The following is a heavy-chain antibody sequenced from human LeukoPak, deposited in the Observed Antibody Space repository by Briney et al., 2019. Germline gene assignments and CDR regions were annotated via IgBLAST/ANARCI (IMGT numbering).Heavy chain of an antibody. CDR3: ARIGISARGTNFHH. Sequence: ASVKVSCKTSGYSFIDYYIHWVRQAPGQGLEWMGWINSNSADTDYAQNFQGRVTMTRDTSISTAYMELSRLRSDDTALYYCARIGISARGTNFHHWGQGTLVTVSS. J-gene: IGHJ1*01. CDR2: INSNSADT. CDR1: GYSFIDYY. V-gene: IGHV1-2*02. D-gene: IGHD6-13*01.